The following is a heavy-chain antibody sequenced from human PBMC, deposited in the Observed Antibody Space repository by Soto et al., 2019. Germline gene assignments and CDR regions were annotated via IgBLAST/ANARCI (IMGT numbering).Heavy chain of an antibody. J-gene: IGHJ4*02. CDR1: GGSISSYY. CDR3: ARLTYYYGSGSPYRFDY. V-gene: IGHV4-59*08. Sequence: PSETLSLTCTVSGGSISSYYWSWIRQPPGKGLEWIGYIYYSGSTNYNPSLKSRVTISVDTSKNQFSLKLSSVTAADTAVYYCARLTYYYGSGSPYRFDYWGQGTLVTVSS. D-gene: IGHD3-10*01. CDR2: IYYSGST.